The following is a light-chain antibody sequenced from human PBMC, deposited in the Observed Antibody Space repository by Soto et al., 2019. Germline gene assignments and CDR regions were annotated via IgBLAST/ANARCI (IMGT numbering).Light chain of an antibody. CDR3: QQYGSSPWT. J-gene: IGKJ1*01. CDR2: GAS. Sequence: EIVLTQSPGTLSLSPGERATLSCRASQSVSSSYLAWYQQKXGQAPRLLIYGASSRATGIPXRXXXXXXXXXXXLXISRLEPEDFAVYYCQQYGSSPWTFGQGTKVEIK. V-gene: IGKV3-20*01. CDR1: QSVSSSY.